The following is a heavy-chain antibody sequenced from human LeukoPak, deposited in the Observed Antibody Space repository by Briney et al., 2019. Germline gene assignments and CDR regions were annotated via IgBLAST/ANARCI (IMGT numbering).Heavy chain of an antibody. CDR1: GGSISSYY. D-gene: IGHD2-15*01. CDR2: INHSGST. V-gene: IGHV4-34*01. CDR3: ARGPDCSGGSCANFDY. J-gene: IGHJ4*02. Sequence: PSETLSLTCTVSGGSISSYYWSWIRQPPGKGLEWIGEINHSGSTNYNPSLKSRVTISVDTSKNQFSLKLSSVTAADTAVYYCARGPDCSGGSCANFDYWGQGTLVTVSS.